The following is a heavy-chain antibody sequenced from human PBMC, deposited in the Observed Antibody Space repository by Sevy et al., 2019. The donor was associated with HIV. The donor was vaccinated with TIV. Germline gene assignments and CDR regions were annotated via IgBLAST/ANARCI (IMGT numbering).Heavy chain of an antibody. CDR1: DGSFSGYY. Sequence: SETLSLTCAVHDGSFSGYYWNWIRQLPGKGLEWIGEINESGITYYNPSLKSRVTISVNTSKKQFSLNLNSVTAADKAVYFCARSPPVVVVPGAPSWFDPWGQGTLVTVSS. V-gene: IGHV4-34*01. CDR3: ARSPPVVVVPGAPSWFDP. J-gene: IGHJ5*02. CDR2: INESGIT. D-gene: IGHD2-2*01.